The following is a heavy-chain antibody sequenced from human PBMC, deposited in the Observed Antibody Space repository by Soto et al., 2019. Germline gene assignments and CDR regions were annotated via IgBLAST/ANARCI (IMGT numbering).Heavy chain of an antibody. D-gene: IGHD2-15*01. Sequence: QVQLVESGGGVVQPGRSLRLSCAAYGFTFSSYGMHWVRQAPGKGLEWVAVISYDGSNKYYADSVKGRFTISRDNSKNTLYLQMKSLRPEDTAVYYCAKEGACSGGSCYSGWFDPWGQGTLVTVSS. V-gene: IGHV3-30*18. CDR1: GFTFSSYG. J-gene: IGHJ5*02. CDR2: ISYDGSNK. CDR3: AKEGACSGGSCYSGWFDP.